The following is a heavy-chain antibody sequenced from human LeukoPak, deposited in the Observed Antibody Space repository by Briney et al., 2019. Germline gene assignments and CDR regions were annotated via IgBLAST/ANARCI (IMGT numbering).Heavy chain of an antibody. CDR3: AKDLSSGTGRGFDH. J-gene: IGHJ4*02. CDR2: ISGSGGST. Sequence: GGSLRLSCAASGFTFSSYAMSWVRQAPGKGLEWVSAISGSGGSTYYADSVKGRFTISRDNAKNSLYLQMNSLRAEDTALYYCAKDLSSGTGRGFDHWGQGTLVSVSS. D-gene: IGHD3/OR15-3a*01. V-gene: IGHV3-23*01. CDR1: GFTFSSYA.